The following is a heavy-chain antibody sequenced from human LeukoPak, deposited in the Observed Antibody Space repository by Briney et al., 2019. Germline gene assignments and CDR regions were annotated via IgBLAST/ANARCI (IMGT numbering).Heavy chain of an antibody. CDR1: EFTLSRYG. CDR2: IWYDGSNK. CDR3: ARDLVMGIAVAYGKDY. J-gene: IGHJ4*02. Sequence: GGPLRRSCVASEFTLSRYGMHWGRQAQRKGIEWVAVIWYDGSNKYYADSVKGRFTISRDNSKNTLYLQMNSLRAEDTAVYYCARDLVMGIAVAYGKDYWGQGTLVTVSS. V-gene: IGHV3-33*01. D-gene: IGHD6-19*01.